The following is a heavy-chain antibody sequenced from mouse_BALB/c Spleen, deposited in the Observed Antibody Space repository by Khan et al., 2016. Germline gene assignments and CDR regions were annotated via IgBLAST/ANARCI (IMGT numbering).Heavy chain of an antibody. J-gene: IGHJ1*01. V-gene: IGHV3-2*02. D-gene: IGHD4-1*02. CDR2: ITYSGST. CDR3: AGYQLADWYFDV. Sequence: EVQLQESGPGLVKPSQSLYLTCTVSGHSITSDYAWYWIRQFPGNKLGWLGFITYSGSTSYNPSLQSRITITRDTSKNQSFLQLNSLTTEDLDTYDCAGYQLADWYFDVWGAGTTVTVSS. CDR1: GHSITSDYA.